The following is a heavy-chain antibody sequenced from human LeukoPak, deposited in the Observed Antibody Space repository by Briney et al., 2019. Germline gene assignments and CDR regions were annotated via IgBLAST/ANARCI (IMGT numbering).Heavy chain of an antibody. V-gene: IGHV4-59*01. Sequence: PSETLSLTCAVYGGSFSTYYWSWIRQPPGKGLEWIGYIYHSGTSNYNPSLKSRVTMSVDTSKSQFSLSLSSVTSADTAVYYCAKAAKFYYGSETYYYFDYWGQGILVTVSS. CDR2: IYHSGTS. CDR1: GGSFSTYY. CDR3: AKAAKFYYGSETYYYFDY. J-gene: IGHJ4*02. D-gene: IGHD3-10*01.